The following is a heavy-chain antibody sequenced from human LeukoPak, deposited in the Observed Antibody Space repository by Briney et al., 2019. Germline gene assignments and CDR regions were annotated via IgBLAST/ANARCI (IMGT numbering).Heavy chain of an antibody. V-gene: IGHV1-18*01. CDR2: ISAYNGNT. J-gene: IGHJ4*02. CDR3: ARVGSYYDFWSGPTPIDY. Sequence: ASVKVSCKASGYTFTSYGISWVRQAPGQGLEWMGWISAYNGNTNYAQNLQGRVTMTTDTSTSTAYMELRSLRSDDTAVYYCARVGSYYDFWSGPTPIDYWGQGTLVTVSS. D-gene: IGHD3-3*01. CDR1: GYTFTSYG.